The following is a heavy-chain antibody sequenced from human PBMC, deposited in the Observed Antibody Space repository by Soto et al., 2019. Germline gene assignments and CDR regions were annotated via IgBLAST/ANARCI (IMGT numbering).Heavy chain of an antibody. V-gene: IGHV3-30*18. J-gene: IGHJ6*02. Sequence: LXLSCAASGFTFSRYVMHWVSQAPGKGLEWVAVISYDGSNKYYADSVKGRFTISRDNSKNTLYLQMNSLRAEDTAVYYCAKSDYYGSGSYYPPYYYYGMDAWGQGTTVTVSS. D-gene: IGHD3-10*01. CDR1: GFTFSRYV. CDR2: ISYDGSNK. CDR3: AKSDYYGSGSYYPPYYYYGMDA.